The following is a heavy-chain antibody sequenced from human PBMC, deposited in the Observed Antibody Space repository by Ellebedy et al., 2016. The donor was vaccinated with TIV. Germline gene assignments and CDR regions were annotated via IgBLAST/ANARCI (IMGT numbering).Heavy chain of an antibody. CDR1: GFTFDDYA. CDR2: ISWNSGSI. V-gene: IGHV3-9*01. J-gene: IGHJ4*02. Sequence: GGSLRLXCAASGFTFDDYAMHWVRQAPGKGLGWVSGISWNSGSIGYADSVKGRFTISRDNAKNSLYLQMNSLRAEDTALYYCAKDMSSYGLYRSFDYWGQGTLVTVSS. CDR3: AKDMSSYGLYRSFDY. D-gene: IGHD5-18*01.